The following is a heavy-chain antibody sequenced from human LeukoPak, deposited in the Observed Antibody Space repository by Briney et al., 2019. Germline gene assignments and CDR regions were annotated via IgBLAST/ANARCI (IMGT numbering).Heavy chain of an antibody. CDR1: GGSITNYY. CDR2: ISYSGST. V-gene: IGHV4-59*01. J-gene: IGHJ1*01. D-gene: IGHD6-13*01. CDR3: ARSYSSTWYGDFQH. Sequence: KPSETLSLTCTVSGGSITNYYWSWIRQPPGKGLEWIAYISYSGSTNSNPSLKSRVTISVDMSKNQFSLRLTSATAADTAVYYCARSYSSTWYGDFQHWGQGTLVTVCS.